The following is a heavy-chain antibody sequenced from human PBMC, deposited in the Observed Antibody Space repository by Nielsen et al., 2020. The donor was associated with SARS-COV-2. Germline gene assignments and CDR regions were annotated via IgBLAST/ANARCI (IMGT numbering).Heavy chain of an antibody. CDR2: INTDGSKT. J-gene: IGHJ4*02. CDR1: GFSFKSFY. V-gene: IGHV3-74*01. D-gene: IGHD6-25*01. Sequence: GESLKISCAGSGFSFKSFYFNWVRQAPGKGLMWVSRINTDGSKTDYADSVKGRFTISRDNARDTLYLQMSSVSAEDTAVYYCARDRRNGARSAASRDVRLWGQGTLVTVSS. CDR3: ARDRRNGARSAASRDVRL.